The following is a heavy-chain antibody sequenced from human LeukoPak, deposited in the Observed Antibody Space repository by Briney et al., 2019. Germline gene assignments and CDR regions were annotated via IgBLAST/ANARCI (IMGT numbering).Heavy chain of an antibody. J-gene: IGHJ2*01. CDR2: INPSGGST. D-gene: IGHD6-13*01. Sequence: GASVKVSCKASGYTFTSYYMHWVRQAPGQGLEWMGIINPSGGSTSYAQKFQGGVTMTTDTSTSTVYMELSSLRSEDTAVYYCARGWGIAAAGTAGRSSWYFDLWGRGTLVTVSS. V-gene: IGHV1-46*01. CDR1: GYTFTSYY. CDR3: ARGWGIAAAGTAGRSSWYFDL.